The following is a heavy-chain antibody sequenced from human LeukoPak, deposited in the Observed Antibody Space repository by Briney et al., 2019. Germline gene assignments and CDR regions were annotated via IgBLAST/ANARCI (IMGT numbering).Heavy chain of an antibody. Sequence: SETLSLTCTVSGGSISSYYWSWIRQPPGKGLEWIGYIYYSGSTNHNPSLKSRVTISVDTSKNQFSLKLSSVTAADTAVYYCARDAASGWYGGVYFDYWGQGTLVTVSS. V-gene: IGHV4-59*01. J-gene: IGHJ4*02. CDR1: GGSISSYY. CDR3: ARDAASGWYGGVYFDY. CDR2: IYYSGST. D-gene: IGHD6-19*01.